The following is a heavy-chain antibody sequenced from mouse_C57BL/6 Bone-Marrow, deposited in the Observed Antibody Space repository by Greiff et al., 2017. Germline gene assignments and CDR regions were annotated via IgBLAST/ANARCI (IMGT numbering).Heavy chain of an antibody. Sequence: VQLQQPGAELVKPGASVKLSCKASGYTFTSYWMHWVKQRPGQGLEWIGMINPNSGSTNYNEKFKGKATLTEDKSSSTAYMQLSSLTSEDSAVYYCARFTTVVAEDGALDYWGQGTSVTVSS. CDR2: INPNSGST. D-gene: IGHD1-1*01. J-gene: IGHJ4*01. V-gene: IGHV1-64*01. CDR3: ARFTTVVAEDGALDY. CDR1: GYTFTSYW.